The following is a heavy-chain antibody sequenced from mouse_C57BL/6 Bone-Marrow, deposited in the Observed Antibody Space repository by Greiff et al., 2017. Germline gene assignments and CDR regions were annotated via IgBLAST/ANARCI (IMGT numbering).Heavy chain of an antibody. V-gene: IGHV5-16*01. Sequence: EVKLVESEGGLVQPGSSMKLSCTASGFTFSDYYMAWVRQVPEKGLEWVANINYDGSSTYYLDSLKSRFIISRDNAKNILYLQMSSLKSEDTATYYCARVSSPGVGFAYWGQGTLVTVSA. J-gene: IGHJ3*01. CDR1: GFTFSDYY. CDR2: INYDGSST. CDR3: ARVSSPGVGFAY. D-gene: IGHD1-1*01.